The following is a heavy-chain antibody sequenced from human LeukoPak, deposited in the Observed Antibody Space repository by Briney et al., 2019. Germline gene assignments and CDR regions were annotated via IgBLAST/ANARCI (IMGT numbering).Heavy chain of an antibody. V-gene: IGHV4-59*01. CDR1: GGSISTYY. D-gene: IGHD1-26*01. Sequence: SETLSLTCTVSGGSISTYYWSWIRQPPGKGLEWIGYIDYSGSTNYNPSLKSRVTISVDTSKNQFSLKLSSVTAADTAVYYCARVRRYSGRPDAFDIWGQGAMVTVSS. CDR2: IDYSGST. CDR3: ARVRRYSGRPDAFDI. J-gene: IGHJ3*02.